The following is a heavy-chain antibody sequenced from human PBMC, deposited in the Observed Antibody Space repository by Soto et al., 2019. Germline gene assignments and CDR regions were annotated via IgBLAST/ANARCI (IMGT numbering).Heavy chain of an antibody. CDR1: GGPISSYY. D-gene: IGHD5-18*01. V-gene: IGHV3-53*01. J-gene: IGHJ6*02. CDR3: ARDSGYSYGYYGMDV. Sequence: ASETLSLTCTFSGGPISSYYWSWIRPPPGKGLEWVSVIYGGGSTYYADSVKGRFTISRDNSKNTLYLQMNSLRAEDTAVYYCARDSGYSYGYYGMDVWGQGTTVTVSS. CDR2: IYGGGST.